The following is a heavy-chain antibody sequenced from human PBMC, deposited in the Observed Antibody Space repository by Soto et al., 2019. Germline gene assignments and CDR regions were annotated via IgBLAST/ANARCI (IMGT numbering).Heavy chain of an antibody. J-gene: IGHJ3*02. V-gene: IGHV6-1*01. D-gene: IGHD3-16*01. CDR1: GDSVSRNSAA. CDR2: TYYRSKWYN. Sequence: PSQTLSLTCAISGDSVSRNSAAWHWIRQSPSRGLEWLGRTYYRSKWYNDYAVSVKSRISINPGTSKNQFSLQLNSVTPEDTAVYYCARAPGGIDAFDIWGQGTMVTVSS. CDR3: ARAPGGIDAFDI.